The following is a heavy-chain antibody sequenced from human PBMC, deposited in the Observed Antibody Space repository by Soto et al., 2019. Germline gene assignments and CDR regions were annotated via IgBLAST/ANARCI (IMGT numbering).Heavy chain of an antibody. Sequence: ASVKVSCKASGYTFTSYGISWVRQAPGQGLEWMGWISAYNGNTNYAQKLQGRVTMTTDTSTSTAYMELRSLRSDDTAVFYCARMVAAHLYYYYYMDVWGKGTTVTVSS. CDR3: ARMVAAHLYYYYYMDV. CDR2: ISAYNGNT. J-gene: IGHJ6*03. CDR1: GYTFTSYG. D-gene: IGHD2-15*01. V-gene: IGHV1-18*01.